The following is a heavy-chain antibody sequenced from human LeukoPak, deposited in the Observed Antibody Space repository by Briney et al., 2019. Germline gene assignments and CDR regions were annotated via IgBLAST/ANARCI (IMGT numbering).Heavy chain of an antibody. CDR1: GFTFSSHG. J-gene: IGHJ4*02. CDR2: ISYDGSNK. Sequence: GRSLRLSCVASGFTFSSHGMHWVRQAPGKGLEWVAVISYDGSNKYYADSVKGRFTISRDNSKNTLYLQMNSLRAEDTAVYYCAKIGSMITFGGVIVIWGQGTLVTVSS. CDR3: AKIGSMITFGGVIVI. V-gene: IGHV3-30*18. D-gene: IGHD3-16*02.